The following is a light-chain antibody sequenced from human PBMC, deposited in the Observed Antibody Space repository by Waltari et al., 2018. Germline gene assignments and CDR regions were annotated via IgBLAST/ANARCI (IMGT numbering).Light chain of an antibody. V-gene: IGLV2-23*01. Sequence: QSALTQPASVSGSPGQLITISCTGTSSDVGSYNLVSWYQQHPGKAPKPMIYEGSKRPSGVSNRFSGSKSGNTASLTISGLQAEDEADYYCCSYAGLGVVFGGGTKLTVL. J-gene: IGLJ2*01. CDR3: CSYAGLGVV. CDR2: EGS. CDR1: SSDVGSYNL.